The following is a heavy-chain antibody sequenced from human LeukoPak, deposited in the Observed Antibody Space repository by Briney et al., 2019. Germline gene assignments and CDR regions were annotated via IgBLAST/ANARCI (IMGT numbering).Heavy chain of an antibody. J-gene: IGHJ5*02. CDR3: AKDYLDYYGSGSYYSLNWFDP. CDR2: ISGSGGST. D-gene: IGHD3-10*01. CDR1: GFTFSNHA. Sequence: GGSLRLSCAASGFTFSNHAMGWARQAPGKGLEWVSAISGSGGSTYYADSVKGRFTISRDNSKNTLYLQMNSLRAEDTAVYYCAKDYLDYYGSGSYYSLNWFDPWGQGTLVTVSS. V-gene: IGHV3-23*01.